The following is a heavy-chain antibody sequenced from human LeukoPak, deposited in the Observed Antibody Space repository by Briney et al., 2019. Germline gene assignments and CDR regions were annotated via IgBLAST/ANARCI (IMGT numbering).Heavy chain of an antibody. CDR1: GFTFSSYA. J-gene: IGHJ5*02. CDR3: ARDRRITMVRGVIAWFDP. CDR2: ISYDGSNK. Sequence: PGGSLRLSCAASGFTFSSYAMHWVRQAPGKGLEWVAVISYDGSNKYYADSVKGRFTISRDNSKNSLYLQMNSLRAEDTAVYYCARDRRITMVRGVIAWFDPWGQGTLVTVSS. V-gene: IGHV3-30*04. D-gene: IGHD3-10*01.